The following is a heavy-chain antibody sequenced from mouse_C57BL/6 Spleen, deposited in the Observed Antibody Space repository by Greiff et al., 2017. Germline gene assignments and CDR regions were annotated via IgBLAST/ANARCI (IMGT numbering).Heavy chain of an antibody. CDR2: INPNNGGT. D-gene: IGHD1-1*01. CDR3: ARGYYYGSSPDYFDY. CDR1: GYTFTDYN. Sequence: EVQLQQSGPELVKPGASVKIPCKASGYTFTDYNMDWVKQSHGKSLEWIGDINPNNGGTNYNQKLKGKATLTVAKSSSTAYMELRSLTSEDTAVYYCARGYYYGSSPDYFDYWGQGTTLTVSS. J-gene: IGHJ2*01. V-gene: IGHV1-18*01.